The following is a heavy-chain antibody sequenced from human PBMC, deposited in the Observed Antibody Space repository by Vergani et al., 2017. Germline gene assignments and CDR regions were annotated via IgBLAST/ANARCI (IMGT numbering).Heavy chain of an antibody. V-gene: IGHV3-21*01. CDR1: GFTFSSYS. D-gene: IGHD3-9*01. CDR3: ARDPYYDILTGYPSAFDY. Sequence: EVQLVESGGGLVKPGGSLRLSCAASGFTFSSYSMNWVCQAPGKGLEWVSSISSSSSYIYYAVSVKGRFTISRDNAKNSLYLQMNSLRAEDTAVYYCARDPYYDILTGYPSAFDYWGQGTLVTVSS. CDR2: ISSSSSYI. J-gene: IGHJ4*02.